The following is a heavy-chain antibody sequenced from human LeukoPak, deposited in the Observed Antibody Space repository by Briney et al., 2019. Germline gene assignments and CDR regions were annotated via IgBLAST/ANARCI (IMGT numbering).Heavy chain of an antibody. Sequence: ASVKVSCKASGYPFTGYDINWVRQAPGQGLEWLGWMNPNSGKSGSAQKFQGRVTMTRDTSISTAYMELSSLRSEDTAVYYCARVWGSADYWGQGTLVTVSS. CDR1: GYPFTGYD. V-gene: IGHV1-8*01. CDR3: ARVWGSADY. D-gene: IGHD3-16*01. CDR2: MNPNSGKS. J-gene: IGHJ4*02.